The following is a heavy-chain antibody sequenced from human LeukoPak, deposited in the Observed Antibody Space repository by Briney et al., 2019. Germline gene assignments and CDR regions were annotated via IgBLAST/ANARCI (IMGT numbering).Heavy chain of an antibody. V-gene: IGHV1-2*02. D-gene: IGHD5-18*01. Sequence: ASVKVSFKASGYTFTGYYMHWVRQAPGQGLEWMGWINPNSGGTNYAQKFQGRVTMTRDTSISTAYMELSKLRSDDTAVSYCARDTKRGYSYGSPLGYWGQGTLVTVSS. J-gene: IGHJ4*02. CDR2: INPNSGGT. CDR1: GYTFTGYY. CDR3: ARDTKRGYSYGSPLGY.